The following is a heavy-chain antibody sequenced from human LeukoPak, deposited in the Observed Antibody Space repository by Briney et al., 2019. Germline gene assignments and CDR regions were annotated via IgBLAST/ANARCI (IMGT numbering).Heavy chain of an antibody. CDR2: VYYTGSS. D-gene: IGHD3-10*01. J-gene: IGHJ4*02. V-gene: IGHV4-59*01. Sequence: SETLSLTCTVSGDSISSSYWSWIRQPPGKGLEWIGYVYYTGSSYYNPSLKSRATTSIDMSKNQFSLKLTSMTAADTAMYYCAGYGSGSYYKAFDFWGQGILVTVSS. CDR1: GDSISSSY. CDR3: AGYGSGSYYKAFDF.